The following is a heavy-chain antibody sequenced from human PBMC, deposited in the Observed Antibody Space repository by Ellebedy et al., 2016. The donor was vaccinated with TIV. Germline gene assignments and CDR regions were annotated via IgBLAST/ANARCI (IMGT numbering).Heavy chain of an antibody. CDR3: AMGYYRGYYMDV. J-gene: IGHJ6*03. D-gene: IGHD1-26*01. CDR1: GYTLTELS. V-gene: IGHV1-24*01. Sequence: ASVKVSCKVSGYTLTELSMHWVRQAPGKGLEWMGGFDPEDGETIYAQKLQGRVTMTTDTSTSTAYMELRSLRSDDTAVYYCAMGYYRGYYMDVWGKGTTVTVSS. CDR2: FDPEDGET.